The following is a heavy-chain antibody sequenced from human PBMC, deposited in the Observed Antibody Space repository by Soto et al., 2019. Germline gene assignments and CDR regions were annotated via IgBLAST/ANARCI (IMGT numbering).Heavy chain of an antibody. Sequence: QSLSCTVCGGYIRSYDWSWIRQPPGKGLEWIGYIYYSGSTNYNPSLKSRVTISVDTSKNQFSLKLSSVTAADTAVYYCARHVIEMAPFGYWGQGTLVTVSS. CDR1: GGYIRSYD. CDR2: IYYSGST. J-gene: IGHJ4*02. CDR3: ARHVIEMAPFGY. V-gene: IGHV4-59*08.